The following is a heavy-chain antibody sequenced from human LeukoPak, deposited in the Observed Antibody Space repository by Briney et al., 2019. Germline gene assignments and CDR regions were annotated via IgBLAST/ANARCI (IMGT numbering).Heavy chain of an antibody. Sequence: PGGSLRLSCAASGFTFSSYSMNWVRQAPGKGLEWVSYISSSSSTIYYADSVKGRFTISRDNAKNSLYLQMNSLRDEDTAVYYCARVATSRYDILTGYYTGARTLGYWGQGTLVTVSS. CDR2: ISSSSSTI. D-gene: IGHD3-9*01. V-gene: IGHV3-48*02. CDR1: GFTFSSYS. CDR3: ARVATSRYDILTGYYTGARTLGY. J-gene: IGHJ4*02.